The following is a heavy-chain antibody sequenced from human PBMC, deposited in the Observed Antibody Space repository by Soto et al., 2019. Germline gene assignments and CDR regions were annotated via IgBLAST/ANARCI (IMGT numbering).Heavy chain of an antibody. J-gene: IGHJ5*02. Sequence: SETLSLTCTVSGCSISSGGYYWSWIRQHPGKGLEWIGYIYYSGSTYYNPSLKSRVTISVDTSKNQFSLKLSSVTAADTAVYYCARDYGGIVVWNGFDPWGQGTLVTVS. D-gene: IGHD2-2*01. CDR3: ARDYGGIVVWNGFDP. V-gene: IGHV4-31*03. CDR2: IYYSGST. CDR1: GCSISSGGYY.